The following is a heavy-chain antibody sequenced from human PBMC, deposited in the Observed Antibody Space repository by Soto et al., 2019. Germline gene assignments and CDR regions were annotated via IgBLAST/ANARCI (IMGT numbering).Heavy chain of an antibody. CDR3: AKVPIAYSSSWTGAFGI. D-gene: IGHD6-13*01. CDR2: ISGSGGST. V-gene: IGHV3-23*01. CDR1: GFTFSSYA. Sequence: GGSLRLSCAASGFTFSSYAMSWVRQAPGKGLEWVSAISGSGGSTYYADSVKGRFTISRDNSKNTLYLQMNSLRAEDTALYYCAKVPIAYSSSWTGAFGIWGQGTMVTVSS. J-gene: IGHJ3*02.